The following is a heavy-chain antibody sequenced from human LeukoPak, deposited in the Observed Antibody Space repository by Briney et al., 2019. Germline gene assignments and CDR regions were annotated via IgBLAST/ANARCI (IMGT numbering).Heavy chain of an antibody. D-gene: IGHD2-15*01. CDR3: ARVDCSGGTCRLDF. CDR2: IYYSGST. V-gene: IGHV4-31*01. Sequence: SETLSLTCTVSGGSISRGSYYWSWIRQPPGKALEWIGYIYYSGSTYYNPSLKSPVTLSVDTSKKQFSLKVNSVTAADTAAYYCARVDCSGGTCRLDFWGQGTLVTVSA. J-gene: IGHJ4*02. CDR1: GGSISRGSYY.